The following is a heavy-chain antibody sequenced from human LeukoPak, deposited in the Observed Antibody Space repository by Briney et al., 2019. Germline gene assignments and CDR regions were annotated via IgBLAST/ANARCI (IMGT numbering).Heavy chain of an antibody. CDR3: TTGYDILTGYYSLDY. V-gene: IGHV3-23*01. CDR2: ISSDRRST. Sequence: GGSLRLSCAASGFTFSSYAMSWVRQAPGKGLEWVSAISSDRRSTYYADSVKGRFTISRDNSKNTLFLQMNSLKTEDTAVYYCTTGYDILTGYYSLDYWGQGTLVTVSS. CDR1: GFTFSSYA. D-gene: IGHD3-9*01. J-gene: IGHJ4*02.